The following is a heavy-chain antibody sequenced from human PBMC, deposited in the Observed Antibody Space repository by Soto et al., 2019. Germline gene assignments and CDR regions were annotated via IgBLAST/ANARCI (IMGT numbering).Heavy chain of an antibody. CDR2: MRSSGGDT. V-gene: IGHV3-23*01. D-gene: IGHD3-22*01. Sequence: EVQVLESGGGLVQPGGSLRLSCAASGFTFSLCAMSWVRQAPGKGLEWVSSMRSSGGDTYYADSVRGRFTISRDDSKNTLYLPMNSLRVEDTSLYYCANTHSNSFYYFDFWGQGTLVTLSS. CDR3: ANTHSNSFYYFDF. CDR1: GFTFSLCA. J-gene: IGHJ4*02.